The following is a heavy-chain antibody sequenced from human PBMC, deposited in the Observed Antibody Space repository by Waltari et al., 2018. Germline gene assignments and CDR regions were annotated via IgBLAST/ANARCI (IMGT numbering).Heavy chain of an antibody. D-gene: IGHD3-10*01. CDR3: ARGSGRYYYGSGSFDY. CDR2: INHSGST. J-gene: IGHJ4*02. Sequence: QVQLQQWGAGLLKPSETLSLTCAVYGGSFSGYYWSWIGPPPGKGLEWIGEINHSGSTNYNPSLKSRVTISVDTSKNQFSLKLSSVTAADTAVYYCARGSGRYYYGSGSFDYWGQGTLVTVSS. CDR1: GGSFSGYY. V-gene: IGHV4-34*01.